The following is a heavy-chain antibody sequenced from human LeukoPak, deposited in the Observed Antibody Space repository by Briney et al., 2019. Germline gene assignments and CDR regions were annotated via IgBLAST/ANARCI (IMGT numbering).Heavy chain of an antibody. CDR2: IYYSGST. J-gene: IGHJ3*02. CDR1: GGSISSYY. CDR3: ARADPYYYDSSGYPRAAFDI. V-gene: IGHV4-59*12. Sequence: SETLSLTCTVSGGSISSYYWSWIRQPPGKGLEWIGYIYYSGSTYYNPSLKSRVTISVDTSKNQFSLKLSSVTAADTAVYYCARADPYYYDSSGYPRAAFDIWGQGTMVTVSS. D-gene: IGHD3-22*01.